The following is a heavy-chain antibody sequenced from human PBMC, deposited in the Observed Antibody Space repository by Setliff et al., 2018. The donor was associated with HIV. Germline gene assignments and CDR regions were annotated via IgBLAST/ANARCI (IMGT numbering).Heavy chain of an antibody. D-gene: IGHD2-15*01. CDR3: ARTRSGGSSVYYYYYMDV. V-gene: IGHV1-8*03. CDR2: VNPDRGNT. J-gene: IGHJ6*03. CDR1: GYTFTGYY. Sequence: ASVKVSCKASGYTFTGYYMHWVRQATGQGLEWMGWVNPDRGNTGSAQNFQGRLTITWNTSISTAYMELGSLGFDDTAVYFCARTRSGGSSVYYYYYMDVWGQGTAVTVSS.